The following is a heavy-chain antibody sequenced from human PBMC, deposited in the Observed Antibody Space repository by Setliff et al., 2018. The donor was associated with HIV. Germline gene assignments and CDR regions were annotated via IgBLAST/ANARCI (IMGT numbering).Heavy chain of an antibody. CDR1: GFTFTSYA. CDR2: IGAVGSPT. Sequence: HPGGSLRLSCTVSGFTFTSYAMGWVRQAAGKGLEWVSTIGAVGSPTHYAESVKGRFTISKDKSKNTLYLQMSSLRDEDTAVYYCAKVLEFGIDAFDIWGQGTVVTVSS. CDR3: AKVLEFGIDAFDI. V-gene: IGHV3-23*01. J-gene: IGHJ3*02. D-gene: IGHD3-10*01.